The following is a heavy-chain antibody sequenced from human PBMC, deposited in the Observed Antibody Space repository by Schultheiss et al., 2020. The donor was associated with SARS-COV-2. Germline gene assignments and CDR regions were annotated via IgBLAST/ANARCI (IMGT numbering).Heavy chain of an antibody. V-gene: IGHV4-59*01. CDR2: IYYSGST. J-gene: IGHJ6*03. CDR3: ARGRGSSSHYYYYYMDV. Sequence: SETLSLTCTVSGGSISSYYWSWIRQPPGKGLEWIGYIYYSGSTNYNPSLKSRVTISVDTSKNQFSLKLSSVTAADTAVYYCARGRGSSSHYYYYYMDVWGKGTTVTVSS. D-gene: IGHD6-13*01. CDR1: GGSISSYY.